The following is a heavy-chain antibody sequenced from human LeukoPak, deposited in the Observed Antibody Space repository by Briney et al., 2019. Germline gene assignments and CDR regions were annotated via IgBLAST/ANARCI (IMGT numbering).Heavy chain of an antibody. J-gene: IGHJ4*02. V-gene: IGHV4-59*01. CDR2: IYYSGST. CDR3: ARGAAGYSYG. Sequence: PSETLSLTCTVSGVSISSYYWSWIRQPPGKGLEWIGHIYYSGSTNYNPSLKSRVTISIDTSKNQFSLKLSSVTAADTAVYYCARGAAGYSYGWGQGTLVTVSS. D-gene: IGHD5-18*01. CDR1: GVSISSYY.